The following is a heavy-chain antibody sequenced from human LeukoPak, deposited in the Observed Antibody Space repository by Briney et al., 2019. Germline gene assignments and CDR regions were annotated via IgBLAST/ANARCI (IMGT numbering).Heavy chain of an antibody. D-gene: IGHD3-10*01. J-gene: IGHJ3*02. CDR3: ARGLSGSYRDDAFDI. CDR1: GYIFTGYY. CDR2: INPNSGGT. Sequence: ASVKVSCKASGYIFTGYYMHWVRQAPGQGLEWMGWINPNSGGTNYAQKFQGRVTMTRDTSISTAYMELSRLRSDDTAVYYCARGLSGSYRDDAFDIWGQGTMVTVSS. V-gene: IGHV1-2*02.